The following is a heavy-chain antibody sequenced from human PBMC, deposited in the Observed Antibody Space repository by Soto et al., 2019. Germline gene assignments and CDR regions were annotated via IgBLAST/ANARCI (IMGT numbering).Heavy chain of an antibody. J-gene: IGHJ4*02. CDR2: IYHSGST. CDR3: ASRPYYDFWSGSPQ. D-gene: IGHD3-3*01. V-gene: IGHV4-4*02. Sequence: PSETLSLTCAVSSGSIGSSNLWSWVRQPPGKGLEWIGEIYHSGSTNYNPSLKSRVTISVDKSKNQFSLKLSSVTAADTAVYYCASRPYYDFWSGSPQWGQGTLVTVS. CDR1: SGSIGSSNL.